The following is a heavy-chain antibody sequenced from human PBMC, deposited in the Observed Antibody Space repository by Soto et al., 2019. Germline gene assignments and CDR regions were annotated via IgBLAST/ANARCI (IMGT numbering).Heavy chain of an antibody. V-gene: IGHV4-59*08. CDR3: ARSPPGTAMVIVAY. CDR2: IYYNGST. CDR1: GGSMSGYY. Sequence: PSETLSLTCIVSGGSMSGYYWNWIRQPPGKGLEWIGFIYYNGSTHYNPSIKSQVTISVDTSKNQFSLKLNSVTAADTSVYYCARSPPGTAMVIVAYWGQGTLVTVSS. J-gene: IGHJ4*02. D-gene: IGHD5-18*01.